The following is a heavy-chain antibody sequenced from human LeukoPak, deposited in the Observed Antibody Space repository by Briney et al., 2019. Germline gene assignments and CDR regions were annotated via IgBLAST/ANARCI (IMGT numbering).Heavy chain of an antibody. CDR2: ISYDGSNK. J-gene: IGHJ4*02. V-gene: IGHV3-30*18. Sequence: GRSLRLSCAASGFTFSSYGMHWVRQAPGKGLEWVAVISYDGSNKYYADSVKGRFTISRDNSKNTLYLQMNSLRAEDTAVYYCANVVGATHTSFDYWGQGTLVTVSS. D-gene: IGHD1-26*01. CDR1: GFTFSSYG. CDR3: ANVVGATHTSFDY.